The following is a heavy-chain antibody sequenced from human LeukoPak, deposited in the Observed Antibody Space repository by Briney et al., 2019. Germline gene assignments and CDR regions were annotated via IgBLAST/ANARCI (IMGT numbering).Heavy chain of an antibody. CDR1: GYTFTGYY. Sequence: ASVKVSCKASGYTFTGYYMHWVRQAPGQGLEWMGRINPNSGGTNYAQKFQGRVTMTRDTSISTAYMELSRLRSDDTAVYYCARAKPDPGDCSGGSCYRLYYYYYGMDVWGQGTTVTVSS. J-gene: IGHJ6*02. CDR3: ARAKPDPGDCSGGSCYRLYYYYYGMDV. CDR2: INPNSGGT. V-gene: IGHV1-2*06. D-gene: IGHD2-15*01.